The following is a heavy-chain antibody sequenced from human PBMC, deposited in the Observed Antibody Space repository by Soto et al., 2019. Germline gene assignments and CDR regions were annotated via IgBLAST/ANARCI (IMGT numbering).Heavy chain of an antibody. V-gene: IGHV4-4*02. J-gene: IGHJ6*03. CDR2: IYHSGST. D-gene: IGHD3-3*02. CDR3: ARVAIFGVALNYYYYMDV. CDR1: SGSISSSNW. Sequence: SETLSLTCAVSSGSISSSNWWRWVRQPPGKGLEWIGEIYHSGSTNYNPSLKSRVTISVDKSKNQFSLKLSSVTAADTAVYYCARVAIFGVALNYYYYMDVWGKGTTVTVSS.